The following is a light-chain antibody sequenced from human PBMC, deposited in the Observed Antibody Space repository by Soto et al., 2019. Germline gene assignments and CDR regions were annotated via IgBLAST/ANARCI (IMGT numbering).Light chain of an antibody. CDR2: DAF. CDR3: QQRQYWPPIT. Sequence: PCERATLSCRASLSVSVYLDWYQQKPGQAPRLVIYDAFNRATGIPARFSGSGSGTDFTLTISSLEPEDFAVYYCQQRQYWPPITFGQGTRLEIK. CDR1: LSVSVY. V-gene: IGKV3-11*01. J-gene: IGKJ5*01.